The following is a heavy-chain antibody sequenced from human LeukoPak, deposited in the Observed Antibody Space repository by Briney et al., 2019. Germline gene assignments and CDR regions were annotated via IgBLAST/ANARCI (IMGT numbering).Heavy chain of an antibody. CDR3: ARLIAVAGISWFDP. D-gene: IGHD6-19*01. CDR2: IIPIFGTA. CDR1: GYTFTSYG. V-gene: IGHV1-69*06. J-gene: IGHJ5*02. Sequence: SVKVSCKASGYTFTSYGISWVRQAPGQGLEWMGGIIPIFGTANYAQKFQGRVTITADKSTSTAYMELSSLRSEDTALYYCARLIAVAGISWFDPWGQGTLVTVSS.